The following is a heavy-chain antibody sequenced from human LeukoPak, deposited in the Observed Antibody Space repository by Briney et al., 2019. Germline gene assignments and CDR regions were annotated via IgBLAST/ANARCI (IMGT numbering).Heavy chain of an antibody. CDR3: AKTISCSWYGGSWFDP. Sequence: ASVKVSCKASGYTFTSYGISWVRQAPGQGLEWMGWISAYNGNTNYAQKLQGRVTMTTDTSTSTAYMELRSLRSDDTAVYYCAKTISCSWYGGSWFDPWGQGTLVTVSS. J-gene: IGHJ5*02. D-gene: IGHD6-13*01. CDR2: ISAYNGNT. V-gene: IGHV1-18*01. CDR1: GYTFTSYG.